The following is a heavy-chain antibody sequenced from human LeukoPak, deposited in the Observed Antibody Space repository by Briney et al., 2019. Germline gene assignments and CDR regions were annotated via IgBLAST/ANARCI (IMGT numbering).Heavy chain of an antibody. Sequence: GGSLRLSCAASGFTFNNYAMSWVRQAPGKGLEWVSTISGSGGRTYYADSVKGRFTISTDNSKNTLYLQMNSLRAEDTAIYYCAKDFEGYSSSWYYFDYWGQGSLVTVSS. CDR2: ISGSGGRT. CDR3: AKDFEGYSSSWYYFDY. V-gene: IGHV3-23*01. J-gene: IGHJ4*02. D-gene: IGHD6-13*01. CDR1: GFTFNNYA.